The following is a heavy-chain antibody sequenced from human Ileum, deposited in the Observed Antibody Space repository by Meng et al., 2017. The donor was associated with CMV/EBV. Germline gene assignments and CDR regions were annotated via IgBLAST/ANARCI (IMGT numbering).Heavy chain of an antibody. CDR1: GGSISSSSYY. D-gene: IGHD6-13*01. CDR3: ARDEAAAGTGIDY. J-gene: IGHJ4*02. CDR2: IYYSGST. V-gene: IGHV4-39*07. Sequence: QLQMQASGPRLVKPSESLSLPCTVSGGSISSSSYYWGWIRQPPGKGLEWIGSIYYSGSTYYNPSLKSRVTISVDTSKNQFSLKLSSVTAADTAVYYCARDEAAAGTGIDYWGQGTLVTVSS.